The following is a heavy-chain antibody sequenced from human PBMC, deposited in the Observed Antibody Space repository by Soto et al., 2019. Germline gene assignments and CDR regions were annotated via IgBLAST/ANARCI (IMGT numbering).Heavy chain of an antibody. D-gene: IGHD3-10*01. CDR3: ARDGSFGDLSWGDH. Sequence: QVQLVESGGGVVQAGRSLRLSCAASGFTFSSYGMHWVRQAPGKGLEWLAVIRYDGRDKNYADSVKGRFTISRDNSKNTLYLQMTRLRGEDTAVYYCARDGSFGDLSWGDHWGQGGLVTVSS. CDR1: GFTFSSYG. CDR2: IRYDGRDK. V-gene: IGHV3-33*01. J-gene: IGHJ4*02.